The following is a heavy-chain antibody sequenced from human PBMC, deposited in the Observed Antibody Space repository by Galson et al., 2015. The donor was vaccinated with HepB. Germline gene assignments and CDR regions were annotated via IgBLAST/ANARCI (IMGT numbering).Heavy chain of an antibody. CDR1: GGTFSSYA. V-gene: IGHV1-69*13. D-gene: IGHD3-3*01. CDR3: ATDSDFWSGPYRSWFDP. CDR2: IIPIFGTA. Sequence: SVKVSCKASGGTFSSYAISWVRQAPGQGLEWMGGIIPIFGTANYAQKFQGRVTITADESTSTAYMELSRLRSEDTAVYYCATDSDFWSGPYRSWFDPWGQGTLVTVSS. J-gene: IGHJ5*02.